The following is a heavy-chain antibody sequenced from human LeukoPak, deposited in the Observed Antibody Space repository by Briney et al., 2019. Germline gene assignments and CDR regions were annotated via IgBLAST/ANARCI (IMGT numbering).Heavy chain of an antibody. CDR3: ASQVGATTDAFDI. V-gene: IGHV1-2*06. D-gene: IGHD1-26*01. Sequence: ASVKVSCKASGYTFTGYYMLWVRQAPGQGLEWMGRIKPNRGGTNYAQKLQGRVTMTRDTSISTAYMELSRLRSDDTAVYYCASQVGATTDAFDIWGQGTMVTVSS. CDR1: GYTFTGYY. J-gene: IGHJ3*02. CDR2: IKPNRGGT.